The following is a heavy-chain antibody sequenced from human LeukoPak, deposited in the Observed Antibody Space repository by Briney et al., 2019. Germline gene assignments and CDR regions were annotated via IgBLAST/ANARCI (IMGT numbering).Heavy chain of an antibody. J-gene: IGHJ4*02. CDR2: FDPEDGET. D-gene: IGHD4-17*01. Sequence: XSVKVSCKVPGYTLTELSMHWVRQAPGKGLEWMGGFDPEDGETIYAQKFQGRVTMTEDTSTDTAYMELSSLRSEDTAVYYCATPHDYGDYDWAYWGQGTLVTVSS. V-gene: IGHV1-24*01. CDR3: ATPHDYGDYDWAY. CDR1: GYTLTELS.